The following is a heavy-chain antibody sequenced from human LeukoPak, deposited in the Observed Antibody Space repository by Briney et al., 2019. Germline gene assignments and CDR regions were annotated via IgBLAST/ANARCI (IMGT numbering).Heavy chain of an antibody. CDR1: GGSISSSNW. CDR3: ARSNEYCSGGSCYSYYYMDV. CDR2: IYHSGST. Sequence: SETLSLTCAVSGGSISSSNWWSWVRQPPGKGLEWIGEIYHSGSTNYNPSLKSRVTISVDTSKNQFSLNLSSVTAADTAVYYCARSNEYCSGGSCYSYYYMDVWGKGTTVTVSS. J-gene: IGHJ6*03. V-gene: IGHV4-4*02. D-gene: IGHD2-15*01.